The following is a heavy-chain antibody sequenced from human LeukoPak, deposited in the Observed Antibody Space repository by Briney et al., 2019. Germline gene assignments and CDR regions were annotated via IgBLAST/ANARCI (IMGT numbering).Heavy chain of an antibody. CDR1: GVSINSDSYY. V-gene: IGHV4-61*02. J-gene: IGHJ5*02. Sequence: SETLSLTCTVSGVSINSDSYYWTWIRQPAGKGLEWIERIYTTGSPNYNPSLKSRVTISIDTSKNQFSLKLSSVSAADTAIYYCARDRGITTARGVPSWFDPWGQGTLVTVSS. CDR3: ARDRGITTARGVPSWFDP. D-gene: IGHD3-10*01. CDR2: IYTTGSP.